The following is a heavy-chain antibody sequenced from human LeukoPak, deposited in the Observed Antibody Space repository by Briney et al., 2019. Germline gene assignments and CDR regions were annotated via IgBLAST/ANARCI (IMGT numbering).Heavy chain of an antibody. CDR2: IYYSGST. D-gene: IGHD6-19*01. V-gene: IGHV4-59*08. CDR3: ARSSAYSSGWARFDD. CDR1: GDSFSNYY. J-gene: IGHJ4*02. Sequence: PSETLSLTCSVSGDSFSNYYWSWIRQPPGKGLEWIGYIYYSGSTNYNPSLKSRVTISVDTSKNQFSLKLSSVTAADTAVYYCARSSAYSSGWARFDDWGQGTLVTVSS.